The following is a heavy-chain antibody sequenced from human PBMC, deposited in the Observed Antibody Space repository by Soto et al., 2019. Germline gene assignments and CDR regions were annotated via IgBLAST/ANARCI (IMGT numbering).Heavy chain of an antibody. CDR2: INSDGSST. CDR3: ARVARFLEWLLPSYYYGMDV. Sequence: GGSLRLSCAASGFTFSSCWMHWVRQAPGKGLVWVSRINSDGSSTSYADSVKGRFTISRDNAKNTLYLQMNSLRAEDTAVYYCARVARFLEWLLPSYYYGMDVWGQGTTVTLSS. D-gene: IGHD3-3*01. V-gene: IGHV3-74*01. J-gene: IGHJ6*02. CDR1: GFTFSSCW.